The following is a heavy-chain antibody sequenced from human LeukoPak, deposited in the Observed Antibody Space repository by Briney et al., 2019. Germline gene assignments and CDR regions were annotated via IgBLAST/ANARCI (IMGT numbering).Heavy chain of an antibody. CDR3: ARGLWDCSGGSCYSAAFDI. D-gene: IGHD2-15*01. J-gene: IGHJ3*02. CDR2: IYSGGST. V-gene: IGHV3-53*01. Sequence: PGGSLRLSCAASGFTVSSNYMSWVRQAPGKGLEWVSVIYSGGSTYYADSVKGRFTISRDNSKNTLYLQMNSLRAEDTAVYYCARGLWDCSGGSCYSAAFDIWGQGTTVTVSS. CDR1: GFTVSSNY.